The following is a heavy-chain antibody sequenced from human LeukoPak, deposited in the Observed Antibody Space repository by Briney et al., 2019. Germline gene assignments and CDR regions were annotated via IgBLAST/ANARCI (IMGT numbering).Heavy chain of an antibody. CDR2: ISGNGGST. J-gene: IGHJ4*02. Sequence: GGSLRLSCAASGFTFSRYAMSWVRQAPGKGLECVSSISGNGGSTYYAESVKGRFTISRDNSKNTLYLQMNSLRAEDTAVYYCAKDVLIVVVDGGYFDYWGQGTLVTVSS. V-gene: IGHV3-23*01. CDR1: GFTFSRYA. CDR3: AKDVLIVVVDGGYFDY. D-gene: IGHD3-22*01.